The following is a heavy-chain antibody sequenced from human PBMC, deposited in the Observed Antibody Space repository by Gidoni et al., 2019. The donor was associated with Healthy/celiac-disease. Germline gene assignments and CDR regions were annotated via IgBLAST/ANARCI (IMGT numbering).Heavy chain of an antibody. J-gene: IGHJ6*03. CDR3: ASWGLDYGDPSGYYYYMDV. D-gene: IGHD4-17*01. Sequence: QVQLVQSGAEVKKPGASVKVSCKASGYTFTSYYMHWVRQAPGQGLEWMGIINPSGGSTSYAQKFQGRVTMTRDTSTSTVYMELSSLRSEDTAVYYCASWGLDYGDPSGYYYYMDVWGKGTTVTVSS. CDR2: INPSGGST. V-gene: IGHV1-46*01. CDR1: GYTFTSYY.